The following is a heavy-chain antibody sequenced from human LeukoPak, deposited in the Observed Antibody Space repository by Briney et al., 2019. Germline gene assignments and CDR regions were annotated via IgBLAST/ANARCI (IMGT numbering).Heavy chain of an antibody. Sequence: PSETLSLTCTVSGGSISSYYWSWIRQPAGKGLEWIGRIYTSGSTNYNPSLKSRVTMSVDTSKNQFSLKLSSVTAADTAVYYCARHGRVVVINYYFDYWGQGTLVTVSS. V-gene: IGHV4-4*07. CDR2: IYTSGST. CDR1: GGSISSYY. J-gene: IGHJ4*02. D-gene: IGHD3-22*01. CDR3: ARHGRVVVINYYFDY.